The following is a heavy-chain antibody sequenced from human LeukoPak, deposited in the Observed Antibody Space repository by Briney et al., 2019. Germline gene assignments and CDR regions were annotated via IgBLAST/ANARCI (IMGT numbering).Heavy chain of an antibody. J-gene: IGHJ4*02. CDR3: ARDIGYSTFDY. CDR1: GFTINNYW. CDR2: TNEDESEI. Sequence: GGSLRLSCSASGFTINNYWMSWVRQAPGKGLEWVANTNEDESEINYVNSVRGRFTISRDNAQNSLYLQMNSPRVEDTAVYYCARDIGYSTFDYWGQGTLVTVSS. D-gene: IGHD1-1*01. V-gene: IGHV3-7*01.